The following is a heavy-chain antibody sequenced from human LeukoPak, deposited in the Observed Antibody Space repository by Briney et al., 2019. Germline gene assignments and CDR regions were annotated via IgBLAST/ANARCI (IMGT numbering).Heavy chain of an antibody. D-gene: IGHD6-6*01. CDR3: AKLTSSSSSPWFDP. V-gene: IGHV3-23*01. CDR1: GFTFSSYA. Sequence: PGASLRLSCVASGFTFSSYAMSWVRQAPGKGLEWVSAISGSGGSTYYADSVEGRFTISRDNSKNTLYLQMNSLRAEDTAVYYCAKLTSSSSSPWFDPWGQGTLVTVSS. CDR2: ISGSGGST. J-gene: IGHJ5*02.